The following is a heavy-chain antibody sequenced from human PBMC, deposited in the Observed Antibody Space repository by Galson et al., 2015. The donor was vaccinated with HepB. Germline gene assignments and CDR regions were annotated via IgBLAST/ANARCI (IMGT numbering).Heavy chain of an antibody. V-gene: IGHV3-30*18. CDR1: GFTFSSYG. CDR3: AKATRGLGDYYYYYYMDV. CDR2: ISYDGRNK. D-gene: IGHD3-16*01. Sequence: LRLSCAASGFTFSSYGIHWVRHAPGKGLGWVGVISYDGRNKYYADSGKGRFTISRDNSKNTLYLQMNSLRAEDTAVYYCAKATRGLGDYYYYYYMDVWGKGTTVTVSS. J-gene: IGHJ6*03.